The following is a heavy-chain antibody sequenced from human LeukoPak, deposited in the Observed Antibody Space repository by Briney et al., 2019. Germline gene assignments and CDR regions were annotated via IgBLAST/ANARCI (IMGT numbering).Heavy chain of an antibody. D-gene: IGHD6-13*01. V-gene: IGHV1-24*01. CDR3: ATRILAPAGKGGGWFDP. J-gene: IGHJ5*02. CDR1: GYTLTELS. Sequence: ASVKVSCKVSGYTLTELSMHWVRQAPGKGLEWMGGFDPEDGETIYAQKFQGRVTMTEDTSTDTAYMELSSLRSEDTAVYYCATRILAPAGKGGGWFDPWGQGTLVTVSS. CDR2: FDPEDGET.